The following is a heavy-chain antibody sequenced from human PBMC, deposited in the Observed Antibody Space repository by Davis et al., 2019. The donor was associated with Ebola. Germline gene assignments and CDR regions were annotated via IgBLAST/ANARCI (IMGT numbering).Heavy chain of an antibody. J-gene: IGHJ6*02. CDR1: GFTFSDYY. V-gene: IGHV3-66*01. CDR3: ARTMTTQRYYYGMDV. Sequence: GGSLRLSCAASGFTFSDYYMSWVRQAPGKGLEWVSVIYSGGSTYYADSVKGRFTISRDNSKNTLYLQMNSLRAEDTAVYYCARTMTTQRYYYGMDVWGQGTTVTVSS. CDR2: IYSGGST. D-gene: IGHD4-11*01.